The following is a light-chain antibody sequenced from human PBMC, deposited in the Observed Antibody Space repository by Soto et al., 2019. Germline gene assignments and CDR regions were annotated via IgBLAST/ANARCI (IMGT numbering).Light chain of an antibody. CDR3: GTWDSSLSVGL. V-gene: IGLV1-51*01. J-gene: IGLJ2*01. CDR1: SSNIGHNY. Sequence: QSVLPQPPSVSAAPGQKVTISCSGSSSNIGHNYVCWYQHLPGTAPKLLIFDNDKRPSGIPDRFSGSKSGTSATLGITGLQAGDEADYYCGTWDSSLSVGLFGGGTKLTVL. CDR2: DND.